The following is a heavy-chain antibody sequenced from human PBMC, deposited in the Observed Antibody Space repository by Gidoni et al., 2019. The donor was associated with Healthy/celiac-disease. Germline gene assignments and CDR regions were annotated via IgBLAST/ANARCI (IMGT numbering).Heavy chain of an antibody. D-gene: IGHD2-15*01. CDR1: CFTFSSYS. Sequence: EVQLVESGGGLVQPGGSLRLCCAASCFTFSSYSMNWVRQARGKGLEWVSYISSRSSTLYYADSVKGRFTISRDNAKNALYLQMNSLRAEDTAVYYCARELLGYGMDVWGQGTTVTVSS. V-gene: IGHV3-48*01. CDR2: ISSRSSTL. J-gene: IGHJ6*02. CDR3: ARELLGYGMDV.